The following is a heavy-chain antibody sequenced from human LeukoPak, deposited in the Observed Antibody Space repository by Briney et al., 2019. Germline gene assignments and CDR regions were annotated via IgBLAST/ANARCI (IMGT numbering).Heavy chain of an antibody. CDR1: GFTFSSYW. Sequence: GGSLRLSCVVSGFTFSSYWMHWVRQAPGKGLVWVSHISSDGSSTNYADSVKGRFTISRDNARNSLYLQMNSLRGEDTAVYYCARTQLDLDGFDIWGQGTTVTVSS. D-gene: IGHD1-1*01. CDR3: ARTQLDLDGFDI. V-gene: IGHV3-74*01. CDR2: ISSDGSST. J-gene: IGHJ3*02.